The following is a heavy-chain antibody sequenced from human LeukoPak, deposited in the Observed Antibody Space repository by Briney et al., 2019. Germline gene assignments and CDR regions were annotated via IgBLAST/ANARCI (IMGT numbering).Heavy chain of an antibody. CDR2: INPNNGGT. D-gene: IGHD3-10*01. CDR1: GYTFTGYY. J-gene: IGHJ4*02. V-gene: IGHV1-2*02. CDR3: ARESRPGRFGELFDS. Sequence: ASVKVSCKASGYTFTGYYMHWVRQAPGQGLEWMGWINPNNGGTYLAQKFQGRVTLTRDASITKAYMGLPRLRSDDAAVYFCARESRPGRFGELFDSWGQGTLVIVSS.